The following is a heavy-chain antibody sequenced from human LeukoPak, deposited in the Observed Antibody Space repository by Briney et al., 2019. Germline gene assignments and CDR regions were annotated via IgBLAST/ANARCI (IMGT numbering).Heavy chain of an antibody. CDR2: VHLSGRT. Sequence: PSGTLSLTCGVSGGSISSTNWWTWVRQPPGEGLEWIGEVHLSGRTNYNPSLESRVTMSVDMSENHISLKLTSVTSTDTAVYYCAREGGPYRPLDYSGQGTLVTVSS. CDR3: AREGGPYRPLDY. J-gene: IGHJ4*02. CDR1: GGSISSTNW. V-gene: IGHV4-4*02.